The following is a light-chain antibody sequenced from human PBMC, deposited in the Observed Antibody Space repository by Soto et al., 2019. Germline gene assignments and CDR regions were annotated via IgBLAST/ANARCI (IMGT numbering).Light chain of an antibody. V-gene: IGKV1-9*01. CDR1: QGISNY. J-gene: IGKJ1*01. Sequence: IQLTQSPSSLSASVGDRVTITCRASQGISNYLAWYQQKPGKAPKLLIYAASTLQRGVPSRFSGSGSGTDFSLNISSLKTEDFATYYYAHHNSYLCTFGKVTKVESK. CDR3: AHHNSYLCT. CDR2: AAS.